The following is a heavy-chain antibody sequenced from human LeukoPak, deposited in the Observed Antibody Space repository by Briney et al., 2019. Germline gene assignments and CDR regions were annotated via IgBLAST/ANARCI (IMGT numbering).Heavy chain of an antibody. CDR2: ISSSSSTI. CDR3: ARVAWPDAFDI. CDR1: GFTFSTYS. J-gene: IGHJ3*02. Sequence: GALRLSCAASGFTFSTYSMNWVRQAPGKGLEWISYISSSSSTIYYADSVKGRFTISRDNAKNSLYLQMNSLRAEDTAVYYCARVAWPDAFDIWGQGTMVTVS. D-gene: IGHD5-24*01. V-gene: IGHV3-48*01.